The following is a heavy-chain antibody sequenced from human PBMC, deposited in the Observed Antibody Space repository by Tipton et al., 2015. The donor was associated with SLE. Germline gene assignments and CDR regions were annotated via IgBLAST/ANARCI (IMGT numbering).Heavy chain of an antibody. CDR3: TRGLRCSMVQVVEF. CDR2: MGPNSGNT. Sequence: QLVQSGVEVKKPGASVRVSCKASGYTFTTYGISWVRQAPRQGLEWMGWMGPNSGNTGYAQKFQGRVTMTRNTSTTTAYMELSSLTSEDTAVYYCTRGLRCSMVQVVEFWGQGTLVTVSS. V-gene: IGHV1-8*02. J-gene: IGHJ4*02. D-gene: IGHD4/OR15-4a*01. CDR1: GYTFTTYG.